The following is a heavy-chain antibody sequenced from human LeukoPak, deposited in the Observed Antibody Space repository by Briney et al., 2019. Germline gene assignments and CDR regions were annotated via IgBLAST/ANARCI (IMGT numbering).Heavy chain of an antibody. V-gene: IGHV3-30*02. CDR1: GFTFSSYG. D-gene: IGHD4/OR15-4a*01. J-gene: IGHJ6*03. CDR3: ARRREYQVLFYYHYYMDV. CDR2: IRYDGSNK. Sequence: GGSLRLSCAASGFTFSSYGMHWVRQAPGKGLEWVAFIRYDGSNKYYADSVKGRFTISRDNSKNTLYLQMNSLRAEDTAVYYCARRREYQVLFYYHYYMDVWGKGTTVTVSS.